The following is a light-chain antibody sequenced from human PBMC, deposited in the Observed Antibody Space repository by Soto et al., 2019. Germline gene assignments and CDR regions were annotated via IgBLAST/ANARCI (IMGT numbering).Light chain of an antibody. CDR1: SSNIGAGYD. Sequence: FVFTQPPLLSVAPGQSLTISCTGSSSNIGAGYDVHWYQQLPGTAPKLLIYGNSNRPSGVPDRFSGSKSGTSDSLAITGLQAEDEDDYYCQSYDSSLRGFYVFGTGTKVTGL. CDR2: GNS. J-gene: IGLJ1*01. V-gene: IGLV1-40*01. CDR3: QSYDSSLRGFYV.